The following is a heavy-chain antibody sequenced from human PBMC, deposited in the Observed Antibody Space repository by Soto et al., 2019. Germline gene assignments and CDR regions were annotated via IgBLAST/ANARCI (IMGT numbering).Heavy chain of an antibody. V-gene: IGHV3-43*01. D-gene: IGHD6-13*01. J-gene: IGHJ4*01. CDR2: INWDGRIA. Sequence: LRLSCAASGFIFDDFTMHWVRLVPGKGLQWVSYINWDGRIAMYADSVKGRFTISRDNTNNHLYLQMNSLRSDDTALYYCAKDEGAAVESPGDWGHGTLVTVSS. CDR3: AKDEGAAVESPGD. CDR1: GFIFDDFT.